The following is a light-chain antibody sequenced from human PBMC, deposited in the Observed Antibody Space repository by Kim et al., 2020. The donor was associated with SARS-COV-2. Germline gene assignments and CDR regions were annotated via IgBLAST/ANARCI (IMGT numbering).Light chain of an antibody. V-gene: IGLV2-14*03. Sequence: QSALTQPASVSASPGQSVTISCSGTSSDVGGYDYVAWYQQHPDKAPKLMIYDVTNRPSGVSSRFSGSKSDNTASLNISGLQAEDEADYYCSSYTSRKIYVFGTGTKVTVL. J-gene: IGLJ1*01. CDR3: SSYTSRKIYV. CDR2: DVT. CDR1: SSDVGGYDY.